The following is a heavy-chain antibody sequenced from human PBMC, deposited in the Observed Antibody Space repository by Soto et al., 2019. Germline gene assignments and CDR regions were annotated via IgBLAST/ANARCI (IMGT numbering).Heavy chain of an antibody. Sequence: SGPTLVQPTQTLTLTCTFSGFSLTANGVGVGWFRQPPGKAPEWLAVIYGHDDKRFSPSLRSRLTINKDTSNNQVVLTLTDMDPVDTGTYFCARGFPGYWYFDLWGPGTLVTVSS. J-gene: IGHJ2*01. CDR3: ARGFPGYWYFDL. V-gene: IGHV2-5*01. CDR2: IYGHDDK. CDR1: GFSLTANGVG.